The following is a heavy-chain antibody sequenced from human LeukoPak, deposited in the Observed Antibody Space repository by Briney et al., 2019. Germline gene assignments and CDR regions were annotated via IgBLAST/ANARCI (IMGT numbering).Heavy chain of an antibody. CDR2: FYYSGST. Sequence: SETLSLTCTVSAGSISSSSYYWGWIRRPPGKGLEWIGSFYYSGSTYYNPSLKSRVTISVDTSKNQFSLKLSSVTAADTAVYYCARHRGRDGYNYGDFDYWGQGTLVTVSS. J-gene: IGHJ4*02. V-gene: IGHV4-39*01. CDR1: AGSISSSSYY. D-gene: IGHD5-24*01. CDR3: ARHRGRDGYNYGDFDY.